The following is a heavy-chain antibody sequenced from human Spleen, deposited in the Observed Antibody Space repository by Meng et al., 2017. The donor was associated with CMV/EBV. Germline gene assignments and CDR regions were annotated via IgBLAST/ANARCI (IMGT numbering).Heavy chain of an antibody. Sequence: GESLKISCAASGFTFSSYSMNWVRQAPGKGLEWVSSISSSSSYIYYADSVKGRFTISRDNAKNSLYLQMNSLRAEDTAVYYCASLPCSGNSPDTFDIWGQGTMVTVSS. V-gene: IGHV3-21*01. CDR2: ISSSSSYI. J-gene: IGHJ3*02. D-gene: IGHD3-22*01. CDR1: GFTFSSYS. CDR3: ASLPCSGNSPDTFDI.